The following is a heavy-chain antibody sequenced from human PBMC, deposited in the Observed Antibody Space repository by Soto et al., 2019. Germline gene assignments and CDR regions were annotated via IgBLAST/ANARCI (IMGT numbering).Heavy chain of an antibody. CDR1: GFTFDDYG. J-gene: IGHJ6*03. CDR3: ARVRGYQLLSVYYYMDV. V-gene: IGHV3-20*01. Sequence: GGSLRLSCAASGFTFDDYGMSWVRQAPGKGLEWVSGINWNGGSTGYADSVKGRFTISRDNAKNSLYLQMNSLRAEDTALYHCARVRGYQLLSVYYYMDVWGKGTTVTVSS. D-gene: IGHD2-2*01. CDR2: INWNGGST.